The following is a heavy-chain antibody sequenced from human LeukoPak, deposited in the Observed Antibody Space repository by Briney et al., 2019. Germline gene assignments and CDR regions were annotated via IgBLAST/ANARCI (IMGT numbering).Heavy chain of an antibody. CDR1: GYTFTSYY. CDR2: INPSGGST. J-gene: IGHJ5*02. D-gene: IGHD6-13*01. CDR3: ARRNGGSSWYNWFDP. V-gene: IGHV1-46*01. Sequence: ASVKVSCKASGYTFTSYYMHWVRQAPGQGLEWVGIINPSGGSTSYAQKFQGRVTMTRDMSTSTVYMELSSLRSEDTAVYYCARRNGGSSWYNWFDPWGQGTLVTVSS.